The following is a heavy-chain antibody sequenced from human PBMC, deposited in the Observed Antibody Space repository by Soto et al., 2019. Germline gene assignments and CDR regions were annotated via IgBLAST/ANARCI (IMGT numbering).Heavy chain of an antibody. Sequence: ASVKVSCKASGYTFTGYYMHWVRQAPGQGLEWMGWINPNSGGTNYAQKFQGWVTMTGDTSTSTAYMELSRLTSDDTAVYYCARDVGHFDWLSIFDYWGQGTLVTVSS. V-gene: IGHV1-2*04. CDR1: GYTFTGYY. J-gene: IGHJ4*02. D-gene: IGHD3-9*01. CDR2: INPNSGGT. CDR3: ARDVGHFDWLSIFDY.